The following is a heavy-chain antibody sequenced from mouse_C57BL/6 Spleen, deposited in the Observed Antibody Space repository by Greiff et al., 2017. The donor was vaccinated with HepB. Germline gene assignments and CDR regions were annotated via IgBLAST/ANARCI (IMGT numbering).Heavy chain of an antibody. V-gene: IGHV1-69*01. D-gene: IGHD2-3*01. CDR1: GYTFTSYW. CDR3: ASAGDGYYGAY. J-gene: IGHJ3*01. Sequence: QVQLQQPGAELVMPGASVKLSCKASGYTFTSYWMHWVKQRPGQGLEWIGDIDPSDSYTNYNQKFKGKSTLTVDKSSSTAYMQLSSLTSEDSAVYYCASAGDGYYGAYWGQGTLVTVSA. CDR2: IDPSDSYT.